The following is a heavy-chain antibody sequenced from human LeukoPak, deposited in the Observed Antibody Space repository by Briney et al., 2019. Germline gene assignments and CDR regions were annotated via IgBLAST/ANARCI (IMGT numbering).Heavy chain of an antibody. CDR2: IYYSGST. Sequence: PSETLSLTGTGSGGSISSSSYYWGWIRQPPGRGLEWIGSIYYSGSTYYNPSLESRATITVATSKNKVFLKLSSVTAADTAVYYCARHDVGRDCSSTSCYVGPNWFDPWGQGTLVTVSS. J-gene: IGHJ5*02. V-gene: IGHV4-39*01. CDR3: ARHDVGRDCSSTSCYVGPNWFDP. D-gene: IGHD2-2*01. CDR1: GGSISSSSYY.